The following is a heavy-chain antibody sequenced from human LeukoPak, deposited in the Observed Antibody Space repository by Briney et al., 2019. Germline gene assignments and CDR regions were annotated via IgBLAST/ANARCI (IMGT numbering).Heavy chain of an antibody. D-gene: IGHD2-21*02. V-gene: IGHV1-69*05. Sequence: GSSVKVSCKASGGTFSSYAISWVRQAPGQGLEWMGRIIPIFGTANYAQKFQGRVTITTDESTSTAYMELSSLRSEDTAVYYCARSRIVVVTAIALDIWGQGTMVTVSS. CDR1: GGTFSSYA. J-gene: IGHJ3*02. CDR2: IIPIFGTA. CDR3: ARSRIVVVTAIALDI.